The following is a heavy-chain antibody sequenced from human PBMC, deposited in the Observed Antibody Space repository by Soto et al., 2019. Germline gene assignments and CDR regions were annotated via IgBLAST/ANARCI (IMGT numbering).Heavy chain of an antibody. Sequence: QVQLQESGPGLVKPSGTLSLTCAVSGGSISSSYWWSWVRHPPGKGLDWIGEIFQSGATNYNPSLKSRVTIPVDKSKNQFSLMVNSVTSADTDMYYCAGAVCSTPYFDCWGQGTLVTVSS. CDR1: GGSISSSYW. D-gene: IGHD2-2*01. CDR3: AGAVCSTPYFDC. J-gene: IGHJ4*02. CDR2: IFQSGAT. V-gene: IGHV4-4*02.